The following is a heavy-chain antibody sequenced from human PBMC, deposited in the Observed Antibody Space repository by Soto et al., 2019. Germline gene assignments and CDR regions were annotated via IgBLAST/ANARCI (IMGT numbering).Heavy chain of an antibody. D-gene: IGHD1-26*01. CDR3: VRDDPGLGMDY. CDR2: INSDGSDS. J-gene: IGHJ4*02. V-gene: IGHV3-74*01. CDR1: GFTVSSNY. Sequence: PGGSQRLSCAASGFTVSSNYMSWVRQAPGKGLEWVSHINSDGSDSTHADSVKGRFTISRDNAKNTLYLQMNSLRAEDTAVYFCVRDDPGLGMDYWGLGTLVTVSS.